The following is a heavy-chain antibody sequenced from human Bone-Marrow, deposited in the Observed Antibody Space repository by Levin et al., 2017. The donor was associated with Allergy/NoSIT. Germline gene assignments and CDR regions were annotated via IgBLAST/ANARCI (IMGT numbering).Heavy chain of an antibody. CDR2: FKGKTDGGTT. V-gene: IGHV3-15*07. CDR1: GFTLNNAW. D-gene: IGHD2-8*01. Sequence: GGSLRLSCAVSGFTLNNAWINWVRQAPGKGLEWVGRFKGKTDGGTTDYAAPVKGRFTISRDDSKNMLYLQMNSLKTEDTAVYYCSTVRYCTSGVCYARYYYDYCMDVWGQGTTVTVSS. CDR3: STVRYCTSGVCYARYYYDYCMDV. J-gene: IGHJ6*02.